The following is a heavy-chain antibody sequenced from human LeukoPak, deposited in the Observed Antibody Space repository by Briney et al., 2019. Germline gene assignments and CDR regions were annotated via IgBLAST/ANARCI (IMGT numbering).Heavy chain of an antibody. J-gene: IGHJ4*02. CDR2: VFYRGNT. V-gene: IGHV4-59*12. CDR3: ARDSDISGSFSH. CDR1: GCTITSFY. Sequence: SETLSLTCTVSGCTITSFYWSWIRQSPGRGLEWIGYVFYRGNTKYNPSLKSRVAISVDTTKNQVSLKLNSVTAADTAVYYFARDSDISGSFSHWGQGSLVTVSS. D-gene: IGHD3-22*01.